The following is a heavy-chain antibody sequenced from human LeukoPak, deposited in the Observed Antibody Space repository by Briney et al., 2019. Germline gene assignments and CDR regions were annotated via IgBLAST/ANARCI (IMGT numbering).Heavy chain of an antibody. CDR3: ASGALQEDYYDSSGYYYFFYYYGMDV. J-gene: IGHJ6*02. CDR2: IYYSTST. CDR1: GGSITSTNYY. Sequence: PSETLSLTCTVSGGSITSTNYYWGWIRQPPGKGLEWIASIYYSTSTHYNPSLKSRVTMSLDTSKNQFSLKLSSVTAADTAVYYCASGALQEDYYDSSGYYYFFYYYGMDVWGQGTTVTVSS. D-gene: IGHD3-22*01. V-gene: IGHV4-39*01.